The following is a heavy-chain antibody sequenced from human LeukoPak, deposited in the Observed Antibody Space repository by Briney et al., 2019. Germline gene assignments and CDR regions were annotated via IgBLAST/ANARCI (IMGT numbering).Heavy chain of an antibody. J-gene: IGHJ5*02. D-gene: IGHD2-2*01. CDR1: GYSISSGFL. CDR3: ARDPRWLTPDCNTIGCYVNWFDP. CDR2: IYRSGNT. Sequence: PSETLSLTCAVSGYSISSGFLWGWIRQPPGKGLEWIGSIYRSGNTYYNPSLKSRITMSVDTSKNQFSLKLSSVTAADPAVYYCARDPRWLTPDCNTIGCYVNWFDPWGQGTLVTVSS. V-gene: IGHV4-38-2*02.